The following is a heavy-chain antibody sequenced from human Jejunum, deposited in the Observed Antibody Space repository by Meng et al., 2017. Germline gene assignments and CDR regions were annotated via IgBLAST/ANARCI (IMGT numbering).Heavy chain of an antibody. Sequence: GPRVGSGGGLVKPGGSLRLSCAASGITFSDFYMSWVRQAPGKGLEWVSYINPSDTTTDYADSVKGRFTISRDHAKKSMYLQMNSLRVEDTAVYYCARGHWALDSWGQGTLVTVSS. D-gene: IGHD7-27*01. CDR1: GITFSDFY. CDR2: INPSDTTT. CDR3: ARGHWALDS. J-gene: IGHJ4*02. V-gene: IGHV3-11*01.